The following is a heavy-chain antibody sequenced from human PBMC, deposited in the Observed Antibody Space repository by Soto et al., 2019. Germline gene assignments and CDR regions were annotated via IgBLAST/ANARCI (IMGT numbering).Heavy chain of an antibody. CDR2: ISSSGSTI. J-gene: IGHJ6*03. D-gene: IGHD5-12*01. CDR1: GFTFSDYY. V-gene: IGHV3-11*01. Sequence: GGSLRLSCAASGFTFSDYYMSWIRQAPGKGLEWVSYISSSGSTIYYADSVKGRFTISRDNAKNSLYLQMNSLRAEDTAVYYCARVGEYSGYRNNYYYYYYYMDVWGKGTTVTVSS. CDR3: ARVGEYSGYRNNYYYYYYYMDV.